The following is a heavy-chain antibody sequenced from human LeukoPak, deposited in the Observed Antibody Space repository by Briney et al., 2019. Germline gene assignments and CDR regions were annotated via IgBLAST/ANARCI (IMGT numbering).Heavy chain of an antibody. CDR2: VNEDESDR. J-gene: IGHJ5*02. D-gene: IGHD5/OR15-5a*01. CDR3: AKEGPRVSQKAGDWFDP. Sequence: GGSLRLSCAASGFTFSSAWMSWVRQAPGKGLECVALVNEDESDRYYADSVRGRFTISRDNTRNLLFLQMNSLRDEDAAVYYCAKEGPRVSQKAGDWFDPRGQGTLVIVSS. V-gene: IGHV3-7*01. CDR1: GFTFSSAW.